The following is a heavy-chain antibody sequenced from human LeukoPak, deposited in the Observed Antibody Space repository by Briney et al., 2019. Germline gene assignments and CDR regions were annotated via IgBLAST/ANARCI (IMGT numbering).Heavy chain of an antibody. D-gene: IGHD4-17*01. CDR2: IHYSGTT. Sequence: SETLSLTCSVSGGSIRSDYWNWIRQPPGKGLQWIGYIHYSGTTNYSPSLKSRVTMSIDTSKNQFSLKLTSVTAADTAVYYCARSAYGEQPFDSWGQGTLLTVSS. CDR3: ARSAYGEQPFDS. V-gene: IGHV4-59*01. CDR1: GGSIRSDY. J-gene: IGHJ4*02.